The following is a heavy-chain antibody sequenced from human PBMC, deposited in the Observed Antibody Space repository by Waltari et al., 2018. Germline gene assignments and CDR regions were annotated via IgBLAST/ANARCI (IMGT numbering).Heavy chain of an antibody. V-gene: IGHV3-33*06. J-gene: IGHJ4*02. CDR2: IWYDGSNK. CDR3: AKDSYGSGSYGDY. D-gene: IGHD3-10*01. Sequence: QVQLVESGGGVVQPGRSLRLSCAASGFTFSSYGMHWVRQAPGKGLEWVAVIWYDGSNKYYADSVKGRFTISRDNSKNTLYLQMNSLRAEDTAVYYCAKDSYGSGSYGDYWGQGTLVTVSS. CDR1: GFTFSSYG.